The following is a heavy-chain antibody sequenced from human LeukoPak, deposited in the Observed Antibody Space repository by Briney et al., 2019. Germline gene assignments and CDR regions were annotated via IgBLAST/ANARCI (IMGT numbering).Heavy chain of an antibody. V-gene: IGHV1-8*03. CDR1: GYTFTSYD. CDR3: ARPQEEFCSSTSCYDFQH. CDR2: MNPNSGNT. J-gene: IGHJ1*01. Sequence: ASVKVSCKASGYTFTSYDINWVRQATGQGLEWMGWMNPNSGNTGYAQKFQGRVTITRNTSISTAYMELSSLRSEDTAVYYCARPQEEFCSSTSCYDFQHWGRGTLVTVSS. D-gene: IGHD2-2*01.